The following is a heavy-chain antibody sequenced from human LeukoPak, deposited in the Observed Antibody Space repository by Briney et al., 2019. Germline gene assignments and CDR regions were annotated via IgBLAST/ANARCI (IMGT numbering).Heavy chain of an antibody. V-gene: IGHV4-39*01. D-gene: IGHD3-22*01. J-gene: IGHJ4*02. CDR3: AKTYYYDPFDY. Sequence: SETLSLTCTVSGGSISNSGYYWGWIRQPPGKGLEGIGNVYYSGSTYYNPSLKSRVTMSVDTSKNQFSLKLSSVTAADTAVYYCAKTYYYDPFDYWGQGTLVTVSS. CDR2: VYYSGST. CDR1: GGSISNSGYY.